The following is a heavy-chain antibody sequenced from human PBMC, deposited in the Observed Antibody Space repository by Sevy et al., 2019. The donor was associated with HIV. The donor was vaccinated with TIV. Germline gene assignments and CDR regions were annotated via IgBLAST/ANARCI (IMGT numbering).Heavy chain of an antibody. D-gene: IGHD3-10*01. Sequence: GGSLKLSCAASGFTFGNYWMNWVRQAPGKGLVWISRINNDGSNTNYADSVKGRFNTSRDNAKNTLSLQMNSLRAEDTAVYYCGREMISMVPGVPDAFDIWGQGTMVTVSS. J-gene: IGHJ3*02. V-gene: IGHV3-74*01. CDR2: INNDGSNT. CDR1: GFTFGNYW. CDR3: GREMISMVPGVPDAFDI.